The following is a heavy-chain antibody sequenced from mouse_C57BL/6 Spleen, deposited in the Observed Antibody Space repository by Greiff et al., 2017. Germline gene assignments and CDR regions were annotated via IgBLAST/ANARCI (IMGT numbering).Heavy chain of an antibody. CDR1: GYAFSSYW. CDR3: ERRGDGGFDY. V-gene: IGHV1-80*01. J-gene: IGHJ2*01. CDR2: IYPGDGDT. Sequence: QVQLQQSGAELVKPGASVKISCKASGYAFSSYWMNWVKQRPGKGLEWIGQIYPGDGDTNYNGKFKGKATLTAEKSSSPAYMQLSRLTPEDSAVYFCERRGDGGFDYWGQGTTLTVSS. D-gene: IGHD3-3*01.